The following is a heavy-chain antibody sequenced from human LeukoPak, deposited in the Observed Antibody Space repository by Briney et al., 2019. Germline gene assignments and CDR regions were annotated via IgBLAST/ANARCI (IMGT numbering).Heavy chain of an antibody. Sequence: PGGSLRLSCAASGLTFSMPAMDWVRQAPGKGLEWVAFIQNDGNSKNYADSVKGRFTISRNNAKNSLYLQMNSLRAEDTAVYYCASIRMGAAAGYDPYYFDYWGQGTLVTVSS. J-gene: IGHJ4*02. CDR2: IQNDGNSK. V-gene: IGHV3-30*02. D-gene: IGHD6-13*01. CDR1: GLTFSMPA. CDR3: ASIRMGAAAGYDPYYFDY.